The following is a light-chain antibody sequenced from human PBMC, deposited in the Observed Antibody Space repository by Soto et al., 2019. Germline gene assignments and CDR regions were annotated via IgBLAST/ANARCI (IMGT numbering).Light chain of an antibody. CDR3: QQYGSSRGLT. CDR2: GAS. Sequence: EIVLTQSPGTLSLSPWESATLSCRASQSVSSSYLAWYQQKPGQAPRLLIYGASSRATGIADRFSGSGAVTDFTLTISRLEPEDFAVYYCQQYGSSRGLTFGGGTKVEIK. J-gene: IGKJ4*01. CDR1: QSVSSSY. V-gene: IGKV3-20*01.